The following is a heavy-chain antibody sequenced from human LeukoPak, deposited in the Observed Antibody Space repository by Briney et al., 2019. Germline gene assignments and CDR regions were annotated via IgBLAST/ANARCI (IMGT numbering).Heavy chain of an antibody. Sequence: SETLSLTCTVSGGSIGTSSYYWSWIRQPPGKGLEWIGEIYHSGSTNYNPSLKSRVTISVDKSKNQFSLKLSSVTAADTAVYYCARAGHSGGSGSYYNVRWGQGTLVTVSS. V-gene: IGHV4-61*05. D-gene: IGHD3-10*01. CDR3: ARAGHSGGSGSYYNVR. J-gene: IGHJ4*02. CDR1: GGSIGTSSYY. CDR2: IYHSGST.